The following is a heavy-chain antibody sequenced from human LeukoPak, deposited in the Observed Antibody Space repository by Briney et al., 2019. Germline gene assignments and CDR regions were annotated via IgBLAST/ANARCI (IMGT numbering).Heavy chain of an antibody. Sequence: GSSVKVSCMASGGTFSSYTISWVRQAPGQGLEWMGRIIPTLGIANYAQKFQGRVTITADKSTSTAYMELSSLRSEDTAVYYCARVMGHDSSGYYDYWGQGTLVTVSS. D-gene: IGHD3-22*01. V-gene: IGHV1-69*02. CDR2: IIPTLGIA. CDR1: GGTFSSYT. J-gene: IGHJ4*02. CDR3: ARVMGHDSSGYYDY.